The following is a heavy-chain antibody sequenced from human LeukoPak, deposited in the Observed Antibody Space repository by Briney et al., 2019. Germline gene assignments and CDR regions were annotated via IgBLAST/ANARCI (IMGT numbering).Heavy chain of an antibody. D-gene: IGHD3-22*01. J-gene: IGHJ3*02. V-gene: IGHV4-38-2*02. CDR1: GYSISSGYY. CDR2: INHSGST. Sequence: SETLSLTCTVSGYSISSGYYWGWIRQPPGKGLEWIGSINHSGSTYYNPSLKSRVTISVDTSKNQFSLKVSSVTAADTAVYYCARGPYSYDSSGAFDIWGQGTMVTVSS. CDR3: ARGPYSYDSSGAFDI.